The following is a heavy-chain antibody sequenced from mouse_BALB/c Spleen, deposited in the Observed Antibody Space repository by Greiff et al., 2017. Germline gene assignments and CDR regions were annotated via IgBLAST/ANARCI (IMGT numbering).Heavy chain of an antibody. CDR3: VYYGFAMDY. J-gene: IGHJ4*01. Sequence: EVKLMESGGGLVKPGGSLKLSCAASGFTFSSYAMSWVRQSPEKRLEWVAEISSGGSYTYYPDTVTGRFTISRDNAKNTLYLEMSSLRSEDTAMYYCVYYGFAMDYWGQGTSVTVSS. V-gene: IGHV5-9-4*01. CDR2: ISSGGSYT. CDR1: GFTFSSYA. D-gene: IGHD1-2*01.